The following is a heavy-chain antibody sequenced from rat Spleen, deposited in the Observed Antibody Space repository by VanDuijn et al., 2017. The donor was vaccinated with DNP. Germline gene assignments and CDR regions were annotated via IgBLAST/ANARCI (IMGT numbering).Heavy chain of an antibody. CDR2: ISSAGST. J-gene: IGHJ2*01. V-gene: IGHV3-3*01. CDR1: GYSITSAYR. D-gene: IGHD1-9*01. Sequence: EVQLQESGPGLVKPSQSLSLTCSVTGYSITSAYRWNWIRKFPGNKLEWMGFISSAGSTNYNPSLKSRISITRDTSKNQFFLQVNSVTTEDTATYFCARRWGHYGYKPLSYFDYWGQGVMVTVSS. CDR3: ARRWGHYGYKPLSYFDY.